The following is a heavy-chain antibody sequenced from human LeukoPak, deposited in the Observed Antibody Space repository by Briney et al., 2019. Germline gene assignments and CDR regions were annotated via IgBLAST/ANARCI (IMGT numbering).Heavy chain of an antibody. J-gene: IGHJ5*02. CDR2: INHSGNT. CDR3: SRGDLGYCSGGSCYGDWFDP. V-gene: IGHV4-34*01. CDR1: GGSFSGYY. D-gene: IGHD2-15*01. Sequence: PSETLSLTCALYGGSFSGYYWSWIRQPPGKGLEWIGEINHSGNTNYNPSLKSRVTISVDTSKNQFSLNLSSVTAADTAVYYCSRGDLGYCSGGSCYGDWFDPWGQGTLVTVCS.